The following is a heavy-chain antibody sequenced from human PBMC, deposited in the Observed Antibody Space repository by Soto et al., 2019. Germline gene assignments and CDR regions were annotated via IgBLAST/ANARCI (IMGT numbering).Heavy chain of an antibody. CDR1: GYTFTSYS. CDR2: LDPGNGKT. V-gene: IGHV1-3*01. CDR3: ARARSTYGSPHCGMNV. D-gene: IGHD2-21*01. Sequence: ASVKVSCKASGYTFTSYSTHWVRQAPGQRLEWMGWLDPGNGKTIYAQKFRGRVTITTDTSTGTAYMDLSSLRSEDTAVYYCARARSTYGSPHCGMNVWGQGTTVTVCS. J-gene: IGHJ6*02.